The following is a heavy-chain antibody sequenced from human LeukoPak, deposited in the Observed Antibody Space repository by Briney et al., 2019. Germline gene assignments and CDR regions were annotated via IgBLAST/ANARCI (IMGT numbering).Heavy chain of an antibody. CDR1: GFTFSSYA. Sequence: GGSLRLSCAASGFTFSSYAMSWVRQAPGKGLEWVSAISGSGGSTYYADSVKGRFTVSRDNSKNTLYLQMNSLRAEDTAVYYCAKRPTYYDSSGLDYWGQGTLVTVSS. D-gene: IGHD3-22*01. V-gene: IGHV3-23*01. CDR3: AKRPTYYDSSGLDY. CDR2: ISGSGGST. J-gene: IGHJ4*02.